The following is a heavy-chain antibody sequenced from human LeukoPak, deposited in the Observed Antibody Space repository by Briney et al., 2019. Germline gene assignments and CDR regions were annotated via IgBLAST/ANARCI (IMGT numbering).Heavy chain of an antibody. CDR2: ISSDGSNK. Sequence: GGSLRLSCAASGFTFSSYAMHWVRQAPGKGLEWVSTISSDGSNKFFADSVKGRFTISRDNSKNTLFLQMNSLRGEDTALYYCARSRSYAFDIWDQGTMVTVSS. V-gene: IGHV3-30*04. D-gene: IGHD1-26*01. J-gene: IGHJ3*02. CDR3: ARSRSYAFDI. CDR1: GFTFSSYA.